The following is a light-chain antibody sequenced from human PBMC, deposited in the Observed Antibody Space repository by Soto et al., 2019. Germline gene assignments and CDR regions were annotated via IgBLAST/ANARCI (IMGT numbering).Light chain of an antibody. Sequence: IVLPQSTGTLSLAPGQRATLSCRASQSLSSSFLAWYQQKPGQAPRLIIYGASSRAAGIPDRFSGSGSGTDFTLTISSLEPEDFAVYYCQHRTNWPPALTFAGGTKVDI. CDR1: QSLSSSF. CDR2: GAS. V-gene: IGKV3D-20*02. J-gene: IGKJ4*01. CDR3: QHRTNWPPALT.